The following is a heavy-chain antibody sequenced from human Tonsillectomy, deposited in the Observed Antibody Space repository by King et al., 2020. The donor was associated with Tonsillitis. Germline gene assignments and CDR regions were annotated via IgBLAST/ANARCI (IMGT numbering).Heavy chain of an antibody. V-gene: IGHV2-5*02. CDR3: AHRLAGYFDY. CDR1: GFSLSTVGVG. CDR2: IFCDDYK. D-gene: IGHD6-13*01. J-gene: IGHJ4*02. Sequence: ITLKESGPTLVKPTQTLTLTCTFSGFSLSTVGVGVGWFRQPPGKALEWLVLIFCDDYKRYNASLKSRLTITKDTSKNQVVLTMTNMDPVDTATYYCAHRLAGYFDYWGQGTLVTVSS.